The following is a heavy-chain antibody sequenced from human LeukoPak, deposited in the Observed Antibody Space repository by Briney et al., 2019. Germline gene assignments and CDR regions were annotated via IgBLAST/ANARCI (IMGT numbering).Heavy chain of an antibody. J-gene: IGHJ6*03. CDR1: GFTFSSYS. D-gene: IGHD3-10*01. Sequence: GGSLRLSCAASGFTFSSYSMNWVRQAPGKGLEWVSSISSSSIYIYYVDSVKGRFTISRDNAKNTLYLQMNSLKGDDTAVYYCAKDSAFYYIDVWGKGTTVIISS. V-gene: IGHV3-21*01. CDR2: ISSSSIYI. CDR3: AKDSAFYYIDV.